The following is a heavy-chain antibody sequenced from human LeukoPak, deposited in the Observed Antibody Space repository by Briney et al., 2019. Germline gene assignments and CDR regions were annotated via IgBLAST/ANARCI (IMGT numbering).Heavy chain of an antibody. Sequence: QSGGSLRLSCAASGFTFSSYAMSWVRQASGKGLEWVSYISSSGGTISYADSVKGRFTISRDNAKKSLYLQMNSLRAEDTAVYYCARGPVSSSGFFGYWGQGTLVTVSS. CDR3: ARGPVSSSGFFGY. D-gene: IGHD6-19*01. CDR1: GFTFSSYA. J-gene: IGHJ4*02. CDR2: ISSSGGTI. V-gene: IGHV3-48*04.